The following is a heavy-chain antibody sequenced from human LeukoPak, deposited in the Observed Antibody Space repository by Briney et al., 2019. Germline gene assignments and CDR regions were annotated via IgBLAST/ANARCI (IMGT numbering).Heavy chain of an antibody. CDR3: ARQGSPGGINWFDS. CDR1: GGSISSSSYF. J-gene: IGHJ5*01. D-gene: IGHD2-15*01. Sequence: PSETLSLTCTVSGGSISSSSYFWGWIRQPPGKGLEWIGSIYYSGSTYYNPSLNSRVTMSVDTSKNQFSLKLSSVTAAGTAVYYCARQGSPGGINWFDSWGQGTLVTVSS. V-gene: IGHV4-39*01. CDR2: IYYSGST.